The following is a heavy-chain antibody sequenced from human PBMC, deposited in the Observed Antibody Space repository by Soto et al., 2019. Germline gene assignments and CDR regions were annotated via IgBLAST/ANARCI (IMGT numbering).Heavy chain of an antibody. V-gene: IGHV3-21*01. CDR1: GFTFSSYS. D-gene: IGHD2-2*02. CDR3: ARGYCSSTSCYIEIDYYYGMDV. Sequence: GFPRLSCAASGFTFSSYSMNWVRQALGKGLEWVSSISSSSSYIYYADSVKGRFTISRDNAKNSLYLQMNSLRAEDTAVYYCARGYCSSTSCYIEIDYYYGMDVWGQGTTVTVSS. CDR2: ISSSSSYI. J-gene: IGHJ6*02.